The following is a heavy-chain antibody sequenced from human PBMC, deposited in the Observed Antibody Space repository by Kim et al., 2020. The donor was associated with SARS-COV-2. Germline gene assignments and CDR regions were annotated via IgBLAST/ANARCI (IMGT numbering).Heavy chain of an antibody. D-gene: IGHD4-17*01. J-gene: IGHJ6*02. CDR3: ARVKYGDYYYYGMDV. CDR2: INTNTGNP. CDR1: GYTFTSYA. Sequence: ASVKVSCKASGYTFTSYAMNWVRQAPGQGLEWMGWINTNTGNPTYAQGFTGRFVFSLDTSVSTAYLQISSLKAEDTAVYYCARVKYGDYYYYGMDVWGQGTTVTVSS. V-gene: IGHV7-4-1*02.